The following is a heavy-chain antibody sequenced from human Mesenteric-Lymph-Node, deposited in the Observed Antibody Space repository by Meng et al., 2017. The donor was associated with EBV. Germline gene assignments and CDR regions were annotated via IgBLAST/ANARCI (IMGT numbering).Heavy chain of an antibody. J-gene: IGHJ5*02. D-gene: IGHD4-17*01. CDR3: TRGSTVTTNWFDP. CDR1: GDTLTGYY. CDR2: INPNSGGT. Sequence: VRLVQVGEWVKKPGASGKSSCKASGDTLTGYYMHWVRQAPGQGLEWMGWINPNSGGTNYAQKFQGWVTMTRDTSISTAYMELSRLRSDDTAVYFCTRGSTVTTNWFDPWGQGTLVTVSS. V-gene: IGHV1-2*04.